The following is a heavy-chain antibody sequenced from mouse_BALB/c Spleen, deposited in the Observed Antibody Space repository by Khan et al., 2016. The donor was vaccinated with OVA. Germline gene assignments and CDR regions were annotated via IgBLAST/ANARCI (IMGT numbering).Heavy chain of an antibody. J-gene: IGHJ3*01. CDR1: GYTFTDYP. Sequence: QIQLVQSGPELVMPGVSVKISCKGAGYTFTDYPMHWVQQSHVKSLEWIGAVSTSYGHTNYNQKFKGKAIMSVDKSSSIAYLELARLTSEDAAIYYCASDDGYSLFAYWGQETLATVSA. CDR2: VSTSYGHT. CDR3: ASDDGYSLFAY. D-gene: IGHD2-3*01. V-gene: IGHV1S137*01.